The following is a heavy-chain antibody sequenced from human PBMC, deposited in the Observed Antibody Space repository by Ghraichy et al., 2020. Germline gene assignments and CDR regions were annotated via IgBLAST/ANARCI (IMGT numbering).Heavy chain of an antibody. Sequence: GGTLRHSCAASGFTFSSYGMNWVRQAPGKGLEWVSFLSSSSSFIYYADSVKGRFTISRDNAKKSLYLQMNSLRAEDTAVYYCAREDSSGYIDYWGQGTLVTVSS. CDR3: AREDSSGYIDY. V-gene: IGHV3-21*01. J-gene: IGHJ4*02. CDR1: GFTFSSYG. D-gene: IGHD3-22*01. CDR2: LSSSSSFI.